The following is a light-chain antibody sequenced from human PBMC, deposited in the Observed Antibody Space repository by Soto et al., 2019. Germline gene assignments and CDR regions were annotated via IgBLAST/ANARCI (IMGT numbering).Light chain of an antibody. J-gene: IGKJ4*01. CDR1: QSVGRNY. V-gene: IGKV3-20*01. CDR3: QQYAASPLT. Sequence: ENVLTQSPGTLSLSPGERATLSCRASQSVGRNYIAWFQQKPGQAPRLLMHTASARATGIPDRFSGSGSGTDFTLTISRLEPEDFAVFYCQQYAASPLTFGGGTKVEI. CDR2: TAS.